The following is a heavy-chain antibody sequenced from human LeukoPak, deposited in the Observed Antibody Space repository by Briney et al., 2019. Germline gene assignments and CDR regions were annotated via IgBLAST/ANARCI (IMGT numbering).Heavy chain of an antibody. CDR2: IRYDGSNK. CDR3: AKEMSSYYDSSGYLGAPGNY. Sequence: PGGSLRLSCAASRFTFSSYGMHWVRQAPGKGLEWVAFIRYDGSNKYYADSVKGRFTISRDNSENTLYLQMNSLRAEDTAVYYCAKEMSSYYDSSGYLGAPGNYWGQGTLVTVSS. D-gene: IGHD3-22*01. J-gene: IGHJ4*02. V-gene: IGHV3-30*02. CDR1: RFTFSSYG.